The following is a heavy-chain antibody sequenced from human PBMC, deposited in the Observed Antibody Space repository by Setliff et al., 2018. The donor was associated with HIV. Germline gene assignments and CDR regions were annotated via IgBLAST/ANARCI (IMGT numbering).Heavy chain of an antibody. CDR1: GGTFSSYA. CDR3: ARDPQDTRGWYIYYFDY. Sequence: SVKVSCKASGGTFSSYAISWVRQAPGQGLEWMGGIIPIFGTANYAQKFQGRVTMDTDTSTNTAYMELKSLRSDDTAVYYCARDPQDTRGWYIYYFDYWGQGTLVTVSS. D-gene: IGHD6-19*01. CDR2: IIPIFGTA. V-gene: IGHV1-69*05. J-gene: IGHJ4*02.